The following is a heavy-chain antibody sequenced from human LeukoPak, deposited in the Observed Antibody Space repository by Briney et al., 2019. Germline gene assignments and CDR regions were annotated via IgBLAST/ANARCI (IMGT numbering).Heavy chain of an antibody. Sequence: GGSLRLSCAGAGFSIADHHMDWVRQAPGTGLEWIGRSATTKPNSCTTQYAASVRGRFTISRDDSQNSLYLHLNSLKTEDTAVYYCANGNDIVVSNWFDPWGQGTLVTVSS. J-gene: IGHJ5*02. D-gene: IGHD2-15*01. CDR1: GFSIADHH. CDR3: ANGNDIVVSNWFDP. V-gene: IGHV3-72*01. CDR2: SATTKPNSCTT.